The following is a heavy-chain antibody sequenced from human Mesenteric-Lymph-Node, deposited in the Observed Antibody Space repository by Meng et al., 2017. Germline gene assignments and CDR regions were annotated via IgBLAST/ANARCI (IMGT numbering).Heavy chain of an antibody. CDR3: LYYRDSVDYHVDY. J-gene: IGHJ4*02. D-gene: IGHD3-10*01. CDR1: GFTSSDAW. V-gene: IGHV3-15*01. CDR2: IKSKANGGTT. Sequence: GGSLRLSCAASGFTSSDAWIMWVRLAPGKGLEWVGRIKSKANGGTTNYGAPVEGRISISRDDSEKKVFLQMNGLRNEDTGVYFCLYYRDSVDYHVDYWGQGTLVTVSS.